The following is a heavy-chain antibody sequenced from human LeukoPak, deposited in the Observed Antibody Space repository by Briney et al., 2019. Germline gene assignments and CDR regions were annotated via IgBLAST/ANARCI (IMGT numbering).Heavy chain of an antibody. CDR3: ATGAMVLYYFDY. CDR1: GGSFSDYY. J-gene: IGHJ4*02. Sequence: SETLSLTCVVYGGSFSDYYWTWIRQPPGKGLEWIGEINHSGSTKYNPSLKSRVTISVHTSKNQFSLKLSSVTAADTAVYYCATGAMVLYYFDYWGQGTLVTVSS. CDR2: INHSGST. D-gene: IGHD5-18*01. V-gene: IGHV4-34*01.